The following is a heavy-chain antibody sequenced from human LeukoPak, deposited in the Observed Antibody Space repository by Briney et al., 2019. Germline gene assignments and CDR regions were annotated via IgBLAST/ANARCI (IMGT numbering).Heavy chain of an antibody. Sequence: PGGSLRLSCAASGFTFSSYGMHWVRQAPGKGLEWVAVIWYDGSNKYYADSVKGRFTISRDNSKNTLYLQMSSLRAEVTAVYYCARSDYYDSSGYYVDLIDYWGQGTLVTVSS. CDR3: ARSDYYDSSGYYVDLIDY. V-gene: IGHV3-33*01. CDR2: IWYDGSNK. J-gene: IGHJ4*02. CDR1: GFTFSSYG. D-gene: IGHD3-22*01.